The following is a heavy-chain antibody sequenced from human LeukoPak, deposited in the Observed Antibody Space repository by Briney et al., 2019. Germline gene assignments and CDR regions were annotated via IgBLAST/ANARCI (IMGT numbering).Heavy chain of an antibody. J-gene: IGHJ4*02. V-gene: IGHV1-58*01. CDR1: GFTFTSSA. CDR3: ADYCGGDCSNSY. CDR2: IVVGSGIT. Sequence: GASVNVSCKASGFTFTSSAVQWGRQARGQRLEWIGWIVVGSGITNYAQKFQERVTITRDMSTSTAYMELSSLRSEDTAVYYCADYCGGDCSNSYWGQGTLVTVSS. D-gene: IGHD2-21*02.